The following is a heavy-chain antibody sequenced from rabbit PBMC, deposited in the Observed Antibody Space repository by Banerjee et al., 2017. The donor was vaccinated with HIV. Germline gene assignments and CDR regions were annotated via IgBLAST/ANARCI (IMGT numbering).Heavy chain of an antibody. CDR3: ARDPSGYYSL. J-gene: IGHJ6*01. D-gene: IGHD1-1*01. Sequence: QSLEESGGGLVKPGASLTLTCKASGFSFSSGYYMCWFRQAPGKGLEWIACIYAGSSGTTYYASWAKGRFTISKASSTTVTLQMTSLTAADTATYFCARDPSGYYSLWGQGTLVTVS. CDR1: GFSFSSGYY. V-gene: IGHV1S40*01. CDR2: IYAGSSGTT.